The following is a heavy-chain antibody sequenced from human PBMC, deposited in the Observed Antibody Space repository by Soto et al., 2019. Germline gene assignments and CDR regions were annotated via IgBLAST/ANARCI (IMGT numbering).Heavy chain of an antibody. J-gene: IGHJ5*02. V-gene: IGHV3-23*01. CDR3: AKDGRTAGSGSYLKGDWFDP. D-gene: IGHD3-10*01. CDR1: GFTFSSYA. CDR2: ISGSGGST. Sequence: EVQLLESGGGLVQPGGSLRLSCAASGFTFSSYAMSWVRQAPGKGLEWVSAISGSGGSTYYADSVKGRFTISRDNSKNTLYLQMNSLRAEDTAVYYCAKDGRTAGSGSYLKGDWFDPWGQGTLVTVSS.